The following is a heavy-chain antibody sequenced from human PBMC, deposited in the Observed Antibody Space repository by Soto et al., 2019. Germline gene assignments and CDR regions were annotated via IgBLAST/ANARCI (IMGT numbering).Heavy chain of an antibody. D-gene: IGHD3-3*01. Sequence: QVQLVQSGAEVKKPGASVKVSCKASGYTFTSYGISWVRQAPGQGLEWMGWISAYNGNTNYAQKLQGRVTMTTDTSTSTAYMELRSLRSDDTAVYYCARDHYDFWSGYYTENSASYGMDVWGQGTTVTVSS. CDR3: ARDHYDFWSGYYTENSASYGMDV. V-gene: IGHV1-18*04. CDR1: GYTFTSYG. CDR2: ISAYNGNT. J-gene: IGHJ6*02.